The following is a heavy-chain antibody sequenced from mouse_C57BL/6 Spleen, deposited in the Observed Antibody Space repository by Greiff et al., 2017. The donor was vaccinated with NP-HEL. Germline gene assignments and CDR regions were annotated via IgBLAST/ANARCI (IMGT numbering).Heavy chain of an antibody. V-gene: IGHV1-81*01. D-gene: IGHD2-3*01. CDR1: GYTFTSYG. J-gene: IGHJ2*01. CDR3: GGLLRDY. Sequence: VQLQQSGAELARPGASVKLSCKASGYTFTSYGISWVKQRTGQGLEWIGEIYPRSGNTYYNEKFKGKAPLTADKSSSTAYMESRSRTSEDPAGYFCGGLLRDYWGQGTTLTVSS. CDR2: IYPRSGNT.